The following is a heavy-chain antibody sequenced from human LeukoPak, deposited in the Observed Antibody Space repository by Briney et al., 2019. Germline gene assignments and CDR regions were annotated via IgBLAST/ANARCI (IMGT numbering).Heavy chain of an antibody. D-gene: IGHD1-14*01. J-gene: IGHJ6*03. CDR3: ARGVRLNLLYYYYYMDV. CDR1: GGSISSYY. CDR2: IYYSGST. Sequence: SETLSLTCTASGGSISSYYWSWIRQPPGKGLEWIGYIYYSGSTNYNPSLKSRVTISVDTSKNQFSLKLSSVTAADTAVYYCARGVRLNLLYYYYYMDVWGKGTTVTVSS. V-gene: IGHV4-59*01.